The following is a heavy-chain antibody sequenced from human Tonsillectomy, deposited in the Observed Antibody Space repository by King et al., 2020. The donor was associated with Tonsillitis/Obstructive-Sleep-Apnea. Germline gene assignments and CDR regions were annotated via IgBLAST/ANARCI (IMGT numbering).Heavy chain of an antibody. D-gene: IGHD2-2*01. J-gene: IGHJ6*03. V-gene: IGHV3-30*01. CDR1: GFTFSRYA. CDR3: AGDSKSCSSTRCDFYNYYYYMDV. CDR2: ISYDGNKR. Sequence: VQLVESGGGVVQPGRSLRLSCAASGFTFSRYAVHWVRQAPGKGREWVAGISYDGNKRQYADSGKGRFTISRDDFKDTVYLQMNSLRDEDTAVYYCAGDSKSCSSTRCDFYNYYYYMDVWGRGTTVTVSS.